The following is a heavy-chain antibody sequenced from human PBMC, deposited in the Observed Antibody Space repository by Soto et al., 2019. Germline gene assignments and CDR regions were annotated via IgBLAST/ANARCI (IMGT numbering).Heavy chain of an antibody. V-gene: IGHV3-48*01. D-gene: IGHD6-6*01. CDR3: ARDGTSSYFFYYYMDV. CDR1: GFSFSDYS. CDR2: ITISSSTI. J-gene: IGHJ6*03. Sequence: EVQLVESGGGLVQPGGSLRLSCAASGFSFSDYSMNWVRQAPGKGLEWISYITISSSTIYYADSVKGRFTISRDNARNSRFLQMNSMRAEDTAVYYCARDGTSSYFFYYYMDVWGQGTTVTVSS.